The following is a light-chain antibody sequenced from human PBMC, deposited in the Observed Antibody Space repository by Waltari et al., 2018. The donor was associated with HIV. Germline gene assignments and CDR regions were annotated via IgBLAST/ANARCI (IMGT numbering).Light chain of an antibody. V-gene: IGLV3-21*02. CDR2: NDS. Sequence: SYVLAQPPSVSVAPGQTARITCGGNYIGSKSVHWYQQKPGQAPVLLCYNDSDRPSGIPERFAGSNSGNTATLTISRVEAGDEADYDCQVWYTSTDHGVVFGGGTKLTVL. CDR1: YIGSKS. J-gene: IGLJ2*01. CDR3: QVWYTSTDHGVV.